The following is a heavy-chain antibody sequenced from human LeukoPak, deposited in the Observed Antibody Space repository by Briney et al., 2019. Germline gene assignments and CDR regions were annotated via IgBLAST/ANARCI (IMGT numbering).Heavy chain of an antibody. J-gene: IGHJ2*01. CDR2: MHYSGSP. D-gene: IGHD6-13*01. CDR1: GDSISRSTYY. CDR3: ARYSTIGAGGRGWYFDL. V-gene: IGHV4-39*01. Sequence: PSETLTLTCTVSGDSISRSTYYCGWIRQPPGKGLEWIGNMHYSGSPNYNPSLRGRVTMSGDTSNNQLSLKLNSVTAADTAMYYCARYSTIGAGGRGWYFDLWGRGTLVTVSS.